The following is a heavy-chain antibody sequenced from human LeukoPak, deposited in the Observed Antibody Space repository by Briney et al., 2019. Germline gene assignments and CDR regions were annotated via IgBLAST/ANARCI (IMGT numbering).Heavy chain of an antibody. Sequence: GASVKVSCKASGYTFTSYYMHWVRQAPGQGLEWMGIINPSGGSTSYAQKFQGRVTMTRDTSTSTVYMELSSLRSEDTAVYYCARDPAGGSGSYGMDVWGQGTTVTVSS. J-gene: IGHJ6*02. CDR2: INPSGGST. CDR3: ARDPAGGSGSYGMDV. D-gene: IGHD3-10*01. CDR1: GYTFTSYY. V-gene: IGHV1-46*01.